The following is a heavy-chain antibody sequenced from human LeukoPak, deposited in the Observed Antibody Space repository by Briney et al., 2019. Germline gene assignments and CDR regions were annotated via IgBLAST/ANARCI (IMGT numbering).Heavy chain of an antibody. D-gene: IGHD5-12*01. Sequence: GGSLRLSCAASGFTFSSYWMHWVRQAPGKGLVWVSRINSNESSTSYADSVKGRFTISRDNAKNTLYLQMNSLRAEDTAVYYCARDRKRGYSGYDPNPYYYFDYWGQGTLVTVS. CDR1: GFTFSSYW. V-gene: IGHV3-74*01. J-gene: IGHJ4*02. CDR2: INSNESST. CDR3: ARDRKRGYSGYDPNPYYYFDY.